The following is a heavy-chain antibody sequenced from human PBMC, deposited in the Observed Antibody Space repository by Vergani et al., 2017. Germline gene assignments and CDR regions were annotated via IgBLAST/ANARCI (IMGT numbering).Heavy chain of an antibody. J-gene: IGHJ6*02. CDR1: GYSFTSYC. V-gene: IGHV5-10-1*01. CDR2: IDPSDSYT. Sequence: EVQLVQSGAEVKKPGESLRISCKGSGYSFTSYCISWVRQMPGKGLEWMGRIDPSDSYTNYSPSFQGHVTIPADKSSSTAYLQWSSLKASDTAMCYCARQVAVAGRWWDPYYNCGMDVWGQGTTVTVSS. CDR3: ARQVAVAGRWWDPYYNCGMDV. D-gene: IGHD6-19*01.